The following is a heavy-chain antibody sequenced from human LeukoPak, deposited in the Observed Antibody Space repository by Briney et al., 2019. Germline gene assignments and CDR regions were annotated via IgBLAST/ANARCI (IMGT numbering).Heavy chain of an antibody. V-gene: IGHV3-23*01. CDR2: ICGSGDTT. CDR1: GLPFSSYA. D-gene: IGHD2-15*01. CDR3: AKGCSGSCYSAIDS. Sequence: GGSLRLSCEASGLPFSSYAMSWVRQAPGKGLEWVSVICGSGDTTYYVDSVKGRFTISRDKSKNTLYLQMDSLRAEDTALYYCAKGCSGSCYSAIDSWGQGTLVSVSS. J-gene: IGHJ4*02.